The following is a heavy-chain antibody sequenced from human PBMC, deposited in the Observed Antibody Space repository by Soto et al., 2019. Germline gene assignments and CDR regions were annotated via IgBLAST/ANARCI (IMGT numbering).Heavy chain of an antibody. V-gene: IGHV3-33*01. CDR1: GFSFSTYA. CDR2: IWFDGVKE. J-gene: IGHJ6*02. Sequence: PGGSLRLSCAGSGFSFSTYAMHWVRQAPGKGLEWLAIIWFDGVKEYYAESVRGRFTISIDNSKNTVFLQIDTVGAEDSALYYCTRATFDVWGQGTTVTVSS. CDR3: TRATFDV.